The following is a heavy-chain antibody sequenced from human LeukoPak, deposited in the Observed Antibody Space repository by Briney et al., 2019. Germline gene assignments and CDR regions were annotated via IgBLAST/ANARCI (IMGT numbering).Heavy chain of an antibody. V-gene: IGHV4-59*02. Sequence: SETLSLTCTVSGGSVSSYFWSWIRQPPGEGLEWIGYIYYSGSTNYNPSLKGRVTISVDTSKNQFSLKLRSVTAADTAVYYCARSLGGYLYYFDYWGQGTLVTVSS. CDR3: ARSLGGYLYYFDY. J-gene: IGHJ4*02. D-gene: IGHD3-22*01. CDR2: IYYSGST. CDR1: GGSVSSYF.